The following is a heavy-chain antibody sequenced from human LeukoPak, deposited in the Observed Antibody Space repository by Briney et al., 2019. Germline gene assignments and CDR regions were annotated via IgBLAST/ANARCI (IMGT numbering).Heavy chain of an antibody. D-gene: IGHD2-2*01. J-gene: IGHJ5*02. CDR3: ARGVGYCSSTSCYWWFDP. CDR1: GFTFSSYA. V-gene: IGHV3-30*04. CDR2: ISYDGSNK. Sequence: GRSLRLSCAASGFTFSSYAMHWVRQAPGKGLEWVAVISYDGSNKYYADSVKGRFTISRDNSKNTLYLQMNSLRAEDTAVYYCARGVGYCSSTSCYWWFDPWGQGTLVTVSS.